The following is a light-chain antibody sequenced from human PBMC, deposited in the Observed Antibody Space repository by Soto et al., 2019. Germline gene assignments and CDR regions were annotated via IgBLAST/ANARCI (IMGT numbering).Light chain of an antibody. J-gene: IGKJ4*01. CDR1: QSISSG. CDR3: QQGNNCPFT. V-gene: IGKV3-11*01. Sequence: EIVMTQSPATLSVSPGERATLSCRPSQSISSGLGWYQQTPCQAPRLLIYAASNGPSGLPDRFSGSGSGTDFTLTISSLEPEDFAVYYCQQGNNCPFTFGGGTKVDIK. CDR2: AAS.